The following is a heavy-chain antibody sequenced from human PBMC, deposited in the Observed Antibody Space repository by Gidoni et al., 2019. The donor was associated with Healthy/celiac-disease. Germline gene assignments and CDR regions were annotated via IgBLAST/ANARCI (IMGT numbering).Heavy chain of an antibody. CDR3: ARAGICGDCYSKRTEYYFDY. CDR1: GGTFSSYA. Sequence: QVQLVQSGAEVKKPGSSVKVSCKASGGTFSSYAISWVRQAPGQGLEWMGRIIPILGIANYAQKFQGRVTITADKSTSTAYMELSSLRSEDTAVYYCARAGICGDCYSKRTEYYFDYWGQGTLVTVSS. V-gene: IGHV1-69*04. J-gene: IGHJ4*02. CDR2: IIPILGIA. D-gene: IGHD2-21*01.